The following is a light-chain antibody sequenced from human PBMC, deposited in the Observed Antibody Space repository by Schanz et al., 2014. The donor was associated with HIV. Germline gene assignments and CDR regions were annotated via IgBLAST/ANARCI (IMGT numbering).Light chain of an antibody. J-gene: IGLJ2*01. CDR2: EGS. Sequence: QSALTQPASVSGALGQSITISCTGTSGDVGGHNPLSRYQQHPGKVPKLMIYEGSKRPSGVPDRFSGSKSGNTASLTVSGLQAEDEADYYCLSYAGNNNLIFGGGTKLTVL. CDR1: SGDVGGHNP. CDR3: LSYAGNNNLI. V-gene: IGLV2-8*01.